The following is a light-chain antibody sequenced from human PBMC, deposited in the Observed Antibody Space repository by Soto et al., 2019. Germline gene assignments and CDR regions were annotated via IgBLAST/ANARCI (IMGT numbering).Light chain of an antibody. Sequence: ALTQPASVSGSPGQSITISCTGTSSDVGGYNYVSWYQQYPGKAPQLMIFDVNDRPSGVSYRFSGSKSGNTASLTISGLQAEDEAHYYCSSYSTTSFFVFGTGTKVTVL. CDR1: SSDVGGYNY. V-gene: IGLV2-14*01. J-gene: IGLJ1*01. CDR2: DVN. CDR3: SSYSTTSFFV.